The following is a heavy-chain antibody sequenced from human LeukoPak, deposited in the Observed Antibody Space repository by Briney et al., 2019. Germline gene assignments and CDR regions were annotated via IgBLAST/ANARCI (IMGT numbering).Heavy chain of an antibody. CDR1: GDSTSYYY. CDR3: ARAFSYYDILTVRYYGMDV. V-gene: IGHV4-59*08. D-gene: IGHD3-9*01. CDR2: IYYSGST. J-gene: IGHJ6*02. Sequence: SETLSLTCTVSGDSTSYYYWSWIRQAPGKGLEWIGYIYYSGSTNYNPSLKSRVTISVDTPKNQFSLKLSSVTAADTAVYYCARAFSYYDILTVRYYGMDVWGQGTTVTVSS.